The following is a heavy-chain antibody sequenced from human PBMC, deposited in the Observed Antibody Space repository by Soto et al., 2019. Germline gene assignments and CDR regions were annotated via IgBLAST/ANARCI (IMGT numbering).Heavy chain of an antibody. CDR2: IIPIFGTA. CDR3: ARDYNWSRNNWFDP. J-gene: IGHJ5*02. Sequence: SVKVSCKASGATFNSYAISWVRQAHGQGLEWMGGIIPIFGTANYAQKFQGRVTITADKSTSTAYMELSSLRSEDTAVYYCARDYNWSRNNWFDPWGQGTLVTVSS. D-gene: IGHD1-1*01. V-gene: IGHV1-69*06. CDR1: GATFNSYA.